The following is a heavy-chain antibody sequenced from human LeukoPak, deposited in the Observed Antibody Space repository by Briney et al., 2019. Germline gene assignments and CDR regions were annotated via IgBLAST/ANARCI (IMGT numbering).Heavy chain of an antibody. Sequence: PSETLSLTCAVYGGSFSGYYWSWIRQPPGKGLEWIGEINHSGSTNYNPSLKSRVTISVDTSKNQFSLKLSSVTAADTAVYYCARRGVRGAKIFDYWGQGTLVTVSS. D-gene: IGHD3-10*01. CDR3: ARRGVRGAKIFDY. V-gene: IGHV4-34*01. CDR1: GGSFSGYY. CDR2: INHSGST. J-gene: IGHJ4*02.